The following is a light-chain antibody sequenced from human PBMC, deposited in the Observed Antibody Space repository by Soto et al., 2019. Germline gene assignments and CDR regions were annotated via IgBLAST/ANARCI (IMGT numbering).Light chain of an antibody. J-gene: IGKJ4*01. CDR1: QRISSY. Sequence: DIQITQSPSSMSASVGDSVTITCRASQRISSYLNWYQQKPGKAPKRLIYAASSLQSGVPSRFSGSGSGTDFNLSISSLQPDYFATYYCQQSYSTPTTFGGGTKVEL. V-gene: IGKV1-39*01. CDR2: AAS. CDR3: QQSYSTPTT.